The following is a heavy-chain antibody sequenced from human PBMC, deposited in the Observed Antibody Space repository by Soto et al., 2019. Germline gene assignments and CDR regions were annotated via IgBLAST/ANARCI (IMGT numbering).Heavy chain of an antibody. CDR1: GGSISNYH. V-gene: IGHV4-59*01. CDR2: ISYTGST. D-gene: IGHD2-15*01. CDR3: ARVAADAYWSGDDEY. J-gene: IGHJ4*02. Sequence: QEQLQESGPRLVKPSETLSLTCSVSGGSISNYHWSWIRQPPGKGLAWIGYISYTGSTNYSPSRKGRVTMLLATAKKQFSLKLSSVTAADTAVYYCARVAADAYWSGDDEYWGQGTLVTVSS.